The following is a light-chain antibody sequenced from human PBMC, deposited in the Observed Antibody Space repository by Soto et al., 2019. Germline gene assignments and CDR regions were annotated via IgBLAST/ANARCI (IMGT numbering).Light chain of an antibody. V-gene: IGKV1-39*01. CDR3: QQSFSPLLT. J-gene: IGKJ4*01. CDR1: QTLNNY. Sequence: DIQMTQSPSSVSASVGDRITITCRASQTLNNYLTWFQQEPGKAPKVLIYAASTLQSGVPSRFSGSGSGAEFTLTISSLQPEDFATYYCQQSFSPLLTFGGGTKVDIK. CDR2: AAS.